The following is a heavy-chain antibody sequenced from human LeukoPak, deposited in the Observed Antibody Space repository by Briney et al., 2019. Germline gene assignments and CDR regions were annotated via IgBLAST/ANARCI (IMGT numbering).Heavy chain of an antibody. CDR3: AKDSATVGGPDFGE. J-gene: IGHJ4*02. CDR2: ISYGGDYT. V-gene: IGHV3-53*01. D-gene: IGHD2/OR15-2a*01. CDR1: GFTVSSNY. Sequence: GGSLRLSCAASGFTVSSNYMSWVRQAPGKGLEWVSGISYGGDYTYYADSVKGRFTISRDNSRNTLSLQMNSLRAEDTAIYYCAKDSATVGGPDFGEWGQGTLVTVSS.